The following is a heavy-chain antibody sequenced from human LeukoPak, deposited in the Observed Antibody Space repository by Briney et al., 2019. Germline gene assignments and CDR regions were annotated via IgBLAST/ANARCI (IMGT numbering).Heavy chain of an antibody. CDR1: GFTFSSCS. CDR2: IRSSSSTI. D-gene: IGHD4-17*01. J-gene: IGHJ6*02. Sequence: GGPLRLSCAASGFTFSSCSMNWVRHAPGKGLEWVSYIRSSSSTIYYADSVKGRFTISRDNAKNSLYLQMNSLRAEDTAVYYCARVGSRADYGDSRYYYYYYGMDVWGQGTTVTVSS. V-gene: IGHV3-48*01. CDR3: ARVGSRADYGDSRYYYYYYGMDV.